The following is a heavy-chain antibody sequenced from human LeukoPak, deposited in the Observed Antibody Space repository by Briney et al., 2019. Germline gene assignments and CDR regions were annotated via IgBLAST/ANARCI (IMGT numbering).Heavy chain of an antibody. J-gene: IGHJ4*02. D-gene: IGHD2-2*01. CDR2: IKQDGSEK. V-gene: IGHV3-7*04. CDR3: ARGGGYCSSTSCYRLDY. Sequence: PGGSLRLSCAASRFTFSSYWMSWVRQAPGKGLEWVANIKQDGSEKYYVDSVKGRFTISSDNARNSLYLQMNSLRAEDTAVYYCARGGGYCSSTSCYRLDYWGQGTLVTVSS. CDR1: RFTFSSYW.